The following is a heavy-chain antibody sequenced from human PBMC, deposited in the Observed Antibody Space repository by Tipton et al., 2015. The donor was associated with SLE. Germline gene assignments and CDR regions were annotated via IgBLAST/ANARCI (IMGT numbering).Heavy chain of an antibody. V-gene: IGHV3-48*03. CDR1: GFTFSSYA. CDR2: ISSSGSTI. CDR3: ARESGGIAKE. J-gene: IGHJ4*02. D-gene: IGHD6-13*01. Sequence: SLRLSCAASGFTFSSYAMHWVRQAPGKGLEWVSAISSSGSTIYYADSVKGRFTISRDNAKNSLYLQMNSLRAEDTAVYYCARESGGIAKEWGQGTLVTVSS.